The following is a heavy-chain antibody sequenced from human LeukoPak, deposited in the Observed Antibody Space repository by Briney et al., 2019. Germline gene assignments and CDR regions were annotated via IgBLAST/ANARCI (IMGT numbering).Heavy chain of an antibody. CDR2: IKHDGSEK. D-gene: IGHD2-2*01. CDR1: GFTFSSYW. J-gene: IGHJ4*02. V-gene: IGHV3-7*04. CDR3: ARTLGYCSSTNCFLTFDY. Sequence: AGRSLRLSCAASGFTFSSYWMTWVRQAPGRGLEWVANIKHDGSEKYYVDSVKGRFTISRDNAKNSLYLQMNSLRAEDTAVYYCARTLGYCSSTNCFLTFDYWGQGTLVTVSS.